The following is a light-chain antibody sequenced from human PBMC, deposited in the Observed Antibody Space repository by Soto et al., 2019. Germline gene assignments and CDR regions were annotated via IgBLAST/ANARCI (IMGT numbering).Light chain of an antibody. V-gene: IGKV3-20*01. CDR1: QSVSSGY. J-gene: IGKJ3*01. Sequence: EIVLTQSPGTLSLSPGERATLSCRASQSVSSGYLAWYQQKPGQAPRLLIYGTSRRATGIPDRFSGSGSGTDFPLTISRLEPEDFAVYYCQQYRSSPFTFGPGTKVDIK. CDR2: GTS. CDR3: QQYRSSPFT.